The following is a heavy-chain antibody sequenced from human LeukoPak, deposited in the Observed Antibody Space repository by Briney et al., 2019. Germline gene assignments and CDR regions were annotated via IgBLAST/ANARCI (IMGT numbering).Heavy chain of an antibody. CDR3: ARVPGYYVADYFDY. J-gene: IGHJ4*02. CDR2: IYYSGST. D-gene: IGHD3-10*02. V-gene: IGHV4-59*01. Sequence: PSETLSLTCTVSGGSISSYYWSWIRQPPGKGLEWIGYIYYSGSTNYNPSLKSRVTISVDTSKNQFSLKLSSVTAADTAVYYCARVPGYYVADYFDYWGQGTLVTVSS. CDR1: GGSISSYY.